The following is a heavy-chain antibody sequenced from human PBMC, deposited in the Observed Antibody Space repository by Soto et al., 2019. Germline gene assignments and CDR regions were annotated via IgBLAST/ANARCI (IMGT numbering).Heavy chain of an antibody. Sequence: GGSLRLSCAASGFTFSSYAMSWVRQAPGKGLEWVSAISGSGGSTYYADSVKGRFTISRDNSKNTLYLQMNSLRAEDTAVYYCAKVGDYDILTGYYSRSRGSDFWGQGTLVTVSS. D-gene: IGHD3-9*01. CDR1: GFTFSSYA. CDR3: AKVGDYDILTGYYSRSRGSDF. V-gene: IGHV3-23*01. J-gene: IGHJ4*02. CDR2: ISGSGGST.